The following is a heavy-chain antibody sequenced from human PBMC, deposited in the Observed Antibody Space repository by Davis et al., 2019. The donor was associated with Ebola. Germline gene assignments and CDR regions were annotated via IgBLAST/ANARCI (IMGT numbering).Heavy chain of an antibody. V-gene: IGHV3-7*03. CDR1: GFTFSSYS. J-gene: IGHJ6*02. CDR2: IKEGGSEK. CDR3: ARETPEGMDV. Sequence: GGSLRLSCAASGFTFSSYSMNWVRQAPGKGLEWVANIKEGGSEKYYVDPVKGRFTISRDNAKNSLYLQMNSLRAEDTAVYYCARETPEGMDVWGQGTTVTVSS.